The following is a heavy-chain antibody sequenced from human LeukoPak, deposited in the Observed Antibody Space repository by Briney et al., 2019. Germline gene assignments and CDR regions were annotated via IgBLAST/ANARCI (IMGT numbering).Heavy chain of an antibody. CDR3: ARVPVPAPRRGLYFDY. D-gene: IGHD2-2*01. CDR1: GYTFSSHD. Sequence: WASVKVSCKASGYTFSSHDIYWVRQAPGQGLEWMGWMNLNSGDTYYAQNFQGRFSITSDTSKSTTYMDLASLAPEDTAVYYCARVPVPAPRRGLYFDYWGQGTLITVSS. V-gene: IGHV1-8*01. CDR2: MNLNSGDT. J-gene: IGHJ4*02.